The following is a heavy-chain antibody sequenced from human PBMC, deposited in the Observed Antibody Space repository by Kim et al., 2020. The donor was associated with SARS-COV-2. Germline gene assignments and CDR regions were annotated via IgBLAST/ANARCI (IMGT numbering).Heavy chain of an antibody. CDR1: GGSFSGYY. J-gene: IGHJ6*01. D-gene: IGHD3-9*01. CDR2: INHSGST. V-gene: IGHV4-34*01. Sequence: SETLSLTCAVYGGSFSGYYWSWIRQPPGKGLEWIGEINHSGSTNYNPSLKSRVTISVDTSKNQFSLKLSSVTAADTAVYYCAREGYDILTGYPYYYGMDV. CDR3: AREGYDILTGYPYYYGMDV.